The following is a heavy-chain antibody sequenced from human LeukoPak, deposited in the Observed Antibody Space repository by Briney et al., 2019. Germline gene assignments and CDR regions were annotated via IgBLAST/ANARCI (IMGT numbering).Heavy chain of an antibody. J-gene: IGHJ4*02. CDR2: ISSSSSYI. V-gene: IGHV3-21*01. CDR3: ARDQYPPEEIPVPAAY. CDR1: GFTFSSYS. D-gene: IGHD2-2*01. Sequence: PGGSLRLSCAASGFTFSSYSMNWVRQAPGKGLEWVSSISSSSSYIYYADSVKGRFTISRDNAKNSLYLQMNSLRAEDTAVYYCARDQYPPEEIPVPAAYWGQGTLVTVSS.